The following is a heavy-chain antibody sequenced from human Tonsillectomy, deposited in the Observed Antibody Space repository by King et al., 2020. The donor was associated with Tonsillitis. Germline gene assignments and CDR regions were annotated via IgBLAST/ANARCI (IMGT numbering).Heavy chain of an antibody. CDR3: ARDRVATPRHDAFDI. CDR2: INPSGGST. J-gene: IGHJ3*02. V-gene: IGHV1-46*01. D-gene: IGHD2-15*01. CDR1: GYTFTSYY. Sequence: QLVQSGAEVKKPGASVKVSCKASGYTFTSYYMHWVRQAPGQGLEWMGIINPSGGSTSYAQKFQGGVTMTRDTSTSTVYMELSSLRSEDTAVYYCARDRVATPRHDAFDIWGQGTMVTVSS.